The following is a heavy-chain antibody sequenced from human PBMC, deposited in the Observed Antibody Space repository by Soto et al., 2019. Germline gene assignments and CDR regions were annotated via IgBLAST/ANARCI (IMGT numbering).Heavy chain of an antibody. CDR3: ASGYYDSSGYSWFDP. Sequence: ASVKVSWKASGGTFSSYAISWVRQAPGQGLEWMGGIIPIFGTANYAQKFQGRVTITADESTSTAYMELSSMRSEDTAVYYCASGYYDSSGYSWFDPWGQGTLATVSS. V-gene: IGHV1-69*13. J-gene: IGHJ5*02. CDR2: IIPIFGTA. D-gene: IGHD3-22*01. CDR1: GGTFSSYA.